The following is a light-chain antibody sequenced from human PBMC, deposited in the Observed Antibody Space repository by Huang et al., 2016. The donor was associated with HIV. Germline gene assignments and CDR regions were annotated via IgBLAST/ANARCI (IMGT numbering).Light chain of an antibody. Sequence: EMVMTQSPATLSVSPGERATLSCRASQRVSSNLAWYQQKPGQGPRLLIYGASTRATGIPARFSGSGSGTEFTLTISSLQSEDFAVYYCLQYSTWPPVTFGQGTRLEI. CDR1: QRVSSN. V-gene: IGKV3D-15*01. CDR2: GAS. CDR3: LQYSTWPPVT. J-gene: IGKJ5*01.